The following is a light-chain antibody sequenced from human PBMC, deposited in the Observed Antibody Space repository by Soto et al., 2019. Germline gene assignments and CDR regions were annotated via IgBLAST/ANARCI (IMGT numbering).Light chain of an antibody. V-gene: IGLV2-14*01. Sequence: QSVLTQPASVSGSPGQSVTISCTGTSSDVGGYNYVSWYQQLPGEAPKLIIYGVTDRPSGVSNRFSGSKSGNTASLTVSGLQAEDEAQYYCCSYAGSYTFVFGSGTKVTVL. CDR2: GVT. CDR1: SSDVGGYNY. CDR3: CSYAGSYTFV. J-gene: IGLJ1*01.